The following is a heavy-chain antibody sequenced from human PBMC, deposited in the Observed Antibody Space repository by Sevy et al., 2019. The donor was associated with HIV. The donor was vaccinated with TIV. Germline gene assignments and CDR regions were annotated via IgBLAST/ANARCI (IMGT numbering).Heavy chain of an antibody. V-gene: IGHV3-15*01. J-gene: IGHJ4*02. D-gene: IGHD3-22*01. CDR2: IKSKTDGGTT. Sequence: GGSLRLSCAASGFTFSNAWMSWVRQAPGKGLEWVGRIKSKTDGGTTDYAAPVKGRFPISRDDSKNTLYLQMNSLKTEDTAVYYCSTSYYYDSSGYFRPYYFDYWGQGTLVTVSS. CDR1: GFTFSNAW. CDR3: STSYYYDSSGYFRPYYFDY.